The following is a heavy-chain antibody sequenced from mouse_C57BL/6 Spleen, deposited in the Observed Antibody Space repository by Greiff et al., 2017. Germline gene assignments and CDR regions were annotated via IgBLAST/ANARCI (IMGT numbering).Heavy chain of an antibody. CDR2: IYPGSGST. V-gene: IGHV1-55*01. Sequence: VQLQQPGAELVKPGASVKMSCKASGYTFTSYWITWVKQRPGQGLEWIGVIYPGSGSTNYNEKFKSKATLTVDTSSSTAYMQLSSLTSEDSAVYYCARNLITTVVNDYWGQGTTLTVSS. CDR1: GYTFTSYW. D-gene: IGHD1-1*01. CDR3: ARNLITTVVNDY. J-gene: IGHJ2*01.